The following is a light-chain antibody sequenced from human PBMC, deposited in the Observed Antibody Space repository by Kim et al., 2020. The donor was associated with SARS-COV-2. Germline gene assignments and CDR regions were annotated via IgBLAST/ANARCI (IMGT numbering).Light chain of an antibody. CDR2: DAS. V-gene: IGKV1-13*02. CDR1: QDISSA. CDR3: QQFNRYPLT. J-gene: IGKJ4*01. Sequence: AIQLTQSPSSLSAYVGDRVTITCRASQDISSALAWYQQRPGKAPKLLIYDASTLQIGVPSRFSGSGSGTDFTLTISSLQPEDFATYYCQQFNRYPLTFGGGTKVDIK.